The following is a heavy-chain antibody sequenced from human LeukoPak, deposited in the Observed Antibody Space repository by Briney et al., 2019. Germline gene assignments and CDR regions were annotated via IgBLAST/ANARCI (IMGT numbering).Heavy chain of an antibody. CDR2: ISSSGSTI. CDR3: ARDLAVAGNM. V-gene: IGHV3-48*03. J-gene: IGHJ4*02. CDR1: GFTFSSYE. Sequence: GGSLRRSCAASGFTFSSYEMKWVLQAPGRGLEWVSYISSSGSTIYYADSVKGRFTISRDNAKNALYLQMNSLRAEDTAVYYCARDLAVAGNMWGQGTLVTVSS. D-gene: IGHD6-19*01.